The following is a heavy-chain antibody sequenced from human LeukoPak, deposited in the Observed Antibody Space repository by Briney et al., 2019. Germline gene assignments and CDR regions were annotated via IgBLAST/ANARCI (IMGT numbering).Heavy chain of an antibody. V-gene: IGHV3-21*04. CDR2: ISSGGNYR. D-gene: IGHD4-11*01. Sequence: GGSIRLSCTSSELTFTSYSMDWVRHTPGKGLEEGSSISSGGNYRHYPDSVKCQSSISRDNSKKPRFLRNNSLTPDYTAVYYCARDWEASSPGDHSKYRLFSLYGMDVWGRGIAVNVSS. CDR3: ARDWEASSPGDHSKYRLFSLYGMDV. J-gene: IGHJ6*02. CDR1: ELTFTSYS.